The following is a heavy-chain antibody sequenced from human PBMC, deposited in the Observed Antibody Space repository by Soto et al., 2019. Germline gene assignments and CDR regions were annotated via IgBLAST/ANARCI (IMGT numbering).Heavy chain of an antibody. J-gene: IGHJ4*02. CDR2: IYYSGST. D-gene: IGHD2-2*01. CDR1: GGSISSSSYY. Sequence: PSETLSLTCTVSGGSISSSSYYWGWIRQPPGKGLEWVGSIYYSGSTYYNPSLKSRVTISVDTSKNQFSLKLSSVTAADTAVYYCARTSDDIVVVPAAIDYWGQGTLVTVSS. V-gene: IGHV4-39*01. CDR3: ARTSDDIVVVPAAIDY.